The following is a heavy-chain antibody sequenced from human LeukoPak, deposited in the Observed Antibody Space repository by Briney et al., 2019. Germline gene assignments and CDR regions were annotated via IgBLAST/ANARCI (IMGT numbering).Heavy chain of an antibody. J-gene: IGHJ4*02. CDR2: IIPIFGTA. CDR1: GGTFSSYA. V-gene: IGHV1-69*05. CDR3: ATRRRGSSSWVYFDY. Sequence: VASVKVSCKASGGTFSSYAISWVRQAPGQGLEWMGRIIPIFGTANYAQKFQGRVTITTDESTSTAYMELSSLRSEDTAVYYSATRRRGSSSWVYFDYWGQGTLVTVSS. D-gene: IGHD6-13*01.